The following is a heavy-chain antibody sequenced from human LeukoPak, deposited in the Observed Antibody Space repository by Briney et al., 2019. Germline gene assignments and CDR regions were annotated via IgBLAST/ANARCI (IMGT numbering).Heavy chain of an antibody. CDR2: IYYSGST. D-gene: IGHD3-22*01. Sequence: SETLSLTCTVSGGSISSSSYYWGWIRQPPGKGLEWIGSIYYSGSTYYNPSLKSRVTISVDTSKNQFSLKLSSVTAADTAVYYCARVRRVYYDSSGYYDYWGQGTLVTVSS. V-gene: IGHV4-39*07. CDR3: ARVRRVYYDSSGYYDY. CDR1: GGSISSSSYY. J-gene: IGHJ4*02.